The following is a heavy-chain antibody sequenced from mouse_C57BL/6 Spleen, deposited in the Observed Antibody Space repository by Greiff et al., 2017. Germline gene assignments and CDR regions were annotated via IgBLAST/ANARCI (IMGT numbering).Heavy chain of an antibody. CDR3: ARTTVPFDY. CDR1: GYAFTNYL. D-gene: IGHD1-1*01. Sequence: QVQLQQPGAELVRPGTSVKVSCKASGYAFTNYLIEWVKQRPGQGLEWIGVINPGSGGTNYNEKFKGKATLTADKSSSTAYMQLSSLTSEDSAVYFCARTTVPFDYWGQGTTLTVSS. V-gene: IGHV1-54*01. CDR2: INPGSGGT. J-gene: IGHJ2*01.